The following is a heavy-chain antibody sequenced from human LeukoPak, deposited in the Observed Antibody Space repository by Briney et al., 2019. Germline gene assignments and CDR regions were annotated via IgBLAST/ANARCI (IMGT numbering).Heavy chain of an antibody. CDR2: ISAYNGNT. D-gene: IGHD6-19*01. J-gene: IGHJ5*02. CDR1: GYTFTSYG. Sequence: GASVKVSCKASGYTFTSYGIRWVRQAPGQGLEWMGWISAYNGNTNYAQKLQGRVTMTTDTSTSTAYLELRSLRSDDTAMYYCARGGGLVPGTWFDPWGQGTLVTVSS. V-gene: IGHV1-18*01. CDR3: ARGGGLVPGTWFDP.